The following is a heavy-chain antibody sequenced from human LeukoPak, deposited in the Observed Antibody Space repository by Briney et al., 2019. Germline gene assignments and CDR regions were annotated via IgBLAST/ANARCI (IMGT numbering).Heavy chain of an antibody. Sequence: GASVKVSCKASGYTFTSYGISWVRQAPGQGLEWMGWISAYNGNTNYAQKFQGRVTMTEDTSTDTAYMELSSLRSEDTAVYYCATVAEAYVFYFDYWGQGTLVTVSS. V-gene: IGHV1-18*01. CDR3: ATVAEAYVFYFDY. CDR2: ISAYNGNT. D-gene: IGHD3-16*01. CDR1: GYTFTSYG. J-gene: IGHJ4*02.